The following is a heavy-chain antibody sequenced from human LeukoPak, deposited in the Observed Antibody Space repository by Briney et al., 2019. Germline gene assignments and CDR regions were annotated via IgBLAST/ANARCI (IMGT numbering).Heavy chain of an antibody. CDR2: MHYGGSP. CDR3: TRGLPSDKIDY. CDR1: GGSISSGDYI. Sequence: SETLSLTCTASGGSISSGDYIWTWIRQPPGKGLEWIGRMHYGGSPSYNPSLQSRVTISADTSKNQFSLSLYSVTAADTAVYYCTRGLPSDKIDYWGQGTLVTVSS. V-gene: IGHV4-30-4*01. J-gene: IGHJ4*02. D-gene: IGHD2-15*01.